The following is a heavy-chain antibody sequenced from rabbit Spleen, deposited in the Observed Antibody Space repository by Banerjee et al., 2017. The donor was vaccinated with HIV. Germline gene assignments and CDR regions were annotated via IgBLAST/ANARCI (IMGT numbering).Heavy chain of an antibody. V-gene: IGHV1S40*01. Sequence: QSLVVSGGALVKPGAALTVTCSSSGFSFSSSYYMCWVRHAPGKGLEWIACIYAGSSGSTYYASWAKGRFTISKTSSTTVTLQMTSLTVADTATYFCARDAGTSFSTYGMDLWGQGTLVTVS. CDR2: IYAGSSGST. CDR1: GFSFSSSYY. CDR3: ARDAGTSFSTYGMDL. D-gene: IGHD8-1*01. J-gene: IGHJ6*01.